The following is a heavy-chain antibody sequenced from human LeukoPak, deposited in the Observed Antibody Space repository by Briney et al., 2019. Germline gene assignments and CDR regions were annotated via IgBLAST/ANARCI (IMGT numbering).Heavy chain of an antibody. J-gene: IGHJ4*02. V-gene: IGHV4-31*03. CDR3: AKEGNDYGANSIDY. Sequence: SQTLSLTCTVSGGSISSGDYYWSWIRQHPGKGLEWIGYIYYSGSTYYTPSLKSRVTISVDHSKNQFSLKLTSVTAADTAVYYCAKEGNDYGANSIDYWGQGTLVTVSS. D-gene: IGHD4-23*01. CDR2: IYYSGST. CDR1: GGSISSGDYY.